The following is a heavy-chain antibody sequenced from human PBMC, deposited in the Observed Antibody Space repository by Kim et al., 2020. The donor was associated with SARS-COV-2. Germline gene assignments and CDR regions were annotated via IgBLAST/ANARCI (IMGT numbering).Heavy chain of an antibody. J-gene: IGHJ6*02. CDR1: GYSFTSYW. Sequence: GESLKISCKGSGYSFTSYWISWVRQMPGKGLEWMGRIDPSDSYTNYSPSFQGHVTISADKSISTAYLQWSSLKASDTAMYYCARHRYGGDYYYGMDVWGQGTTVTVTS. D-gene: IGHD4-17*01. CDR2: IDPSDSYT. V-gene: IGHV5-10-1*01. CDR3: ARHRYGGDYYYGMDV.